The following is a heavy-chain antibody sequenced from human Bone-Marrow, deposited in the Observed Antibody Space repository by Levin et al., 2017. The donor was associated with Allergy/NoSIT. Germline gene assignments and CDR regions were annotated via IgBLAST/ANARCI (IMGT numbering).Heavy chain of an antibody. D-gene: IGHD1-1*01. CDR3: ARNWAQAYHLDY. CDR2: PPLVDLLP. Sequence: PCWSLRLSCETSGFTFSDYWMFWVRQSPGGGLTWFALPPLVDLLPPSSSSFTCRFTVSRDNAKNTVYLQMNSLRVDDTAVYYCARNWAQAYHLDYWGRGTLVTVS. V-gene: IGHV3-74*01. CDR1: GFTFSDYW. J-gene: IGHJ4*02.